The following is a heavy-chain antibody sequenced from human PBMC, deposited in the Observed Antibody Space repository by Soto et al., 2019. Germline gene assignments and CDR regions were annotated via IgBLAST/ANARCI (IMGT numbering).Heavy chain of an antibody. J-gene: IGHJ6*02. V-gene: IGHV3-9*01. CDR2: ISWNSGSI. CDR3: AKDYSITMVRGVIISPNYYYYGMDV. Sequence: GGSLRLSCAASGFTFDDYAMHWVRQAPGKGLEWVSGISWNSGSIGYADSVKGRFTISRDNAKNSLYLQMNSLRAEDTALYDCAKDYSITMVRGVIISPNYYYYGMDVWGQGTTVTVSS. D-gene: IGHD3-10*01. CDR1: GFTFDDYA.